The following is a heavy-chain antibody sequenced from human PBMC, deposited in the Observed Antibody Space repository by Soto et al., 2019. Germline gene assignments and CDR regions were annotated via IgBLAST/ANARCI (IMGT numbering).Heavy chain of an antibody. V-gene: IGHV3-30*18. CDR2: ISYDGSNK. CDR3: AKDRVLYSYYYGMDV. CDR1: GLTFSYYG. Sequence: GGSLRLSCADSGLTFSYYGIHWVRQAPGKGLEWVAVISYDGSNKYYADSVKGRFTISRDNSKNTLYLQMNSLRAEDTAVYYCAKDRVLYSYYYGMDVWGQGTTVTVSS. J-gene: IGHJ6*02. D-gene: IGHD2-8*01.